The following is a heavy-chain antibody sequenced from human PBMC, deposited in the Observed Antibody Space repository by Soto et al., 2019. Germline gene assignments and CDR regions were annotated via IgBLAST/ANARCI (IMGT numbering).Heavy chain of an antibody. V-gene: IGHV1-18*01. Sequence: ASVKVSFKASGYTFTSYGISWLRQAPGQGLEWMGWISAYNGNTNYAQKLQGRVTMTTDTSTSTAYMELRSLRSDDTAVYYCARDYCGGSCYFQTPSSFDYWGQGTLVTVSS. CDR2: ISAYNGNT. CDR3: ARDYCGGSCYFQTPSSFDY. D-gene: IGHD2-15*01. CDR1: GYTFTSYG. J-gene: IGHJ4*02.